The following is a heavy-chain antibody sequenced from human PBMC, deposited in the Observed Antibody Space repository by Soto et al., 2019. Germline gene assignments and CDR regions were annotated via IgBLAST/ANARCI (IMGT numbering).Heavy chain of an antibody. CDR2: INTNTGNP. CDR3: ARSRSRDDFWSGYSNWFDP. D-gene: IGHD3-3*01. V-gene: IGHV7-4-1*01. J-gene: IGHJ5*02. CDR1: GYTFTSYA. Sequence: ASVKVSCKASGYTFTSYAMNWVRQAPGQGLEWMGWINTNTGNPTYAQGFTGRFVFSLDTSVSTAYLQICSLKAEDTAVYYCARSRSRDDFWSGYSNWFDPWGQGTLVTVSS.